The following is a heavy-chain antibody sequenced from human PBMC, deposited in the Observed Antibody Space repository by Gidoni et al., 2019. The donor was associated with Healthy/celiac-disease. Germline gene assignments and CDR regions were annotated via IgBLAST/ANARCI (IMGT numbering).Heavy chain of an antibody. D-gene: IGHD3-16*01. CDR1: GGSFSGYY. CDR2: INHSGST. J-gene: IGHJ4*02. Sequence: QVQLQQWGAGLLKPSETLSLTCAVYGGSFSGYYWSWIRQPPGKGLEWIGEINHSGSTNYNPSLKSRVTISVDTSKNQFSLKLSSVTAADTAVYYCARRRPNMTYIDYWGQGTLVTVSS. V-gene: IGHV4-34*01. CDR3: ARRRPNMTYIDY.